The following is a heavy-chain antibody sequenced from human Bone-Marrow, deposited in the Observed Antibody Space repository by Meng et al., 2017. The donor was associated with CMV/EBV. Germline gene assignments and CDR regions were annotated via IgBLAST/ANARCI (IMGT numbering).Heavy chain of an antibody. J-gene: IGHJ6*02. CDR2: ISSSSSYI. CDR1: GLTFSSYS. Sequence: GESLKISCAASGLTFSSYSMNWVRQAPGKGLEWVSSISSSSSYIYYADSVKGRFTISRDNAKNSLYLQMNSLRAEDTAVYYCARDHRIAGRYYYGMDVWGQGTTVTVSS. V-gene: IGHV3-21*01. D-gene: IGHD6-6*01. CDR3: ARDHRIAGRYYYGMDV.